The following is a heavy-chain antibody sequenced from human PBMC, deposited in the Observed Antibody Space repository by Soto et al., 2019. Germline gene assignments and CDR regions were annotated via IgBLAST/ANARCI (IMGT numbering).Heavy chain of an antibody. CDR2: IIPIFGTA. Sequence: SVKVSCKASGGTFSSYAISWVRQAPGQGLEWMGGIIPIFGTANYAQKFQGRVTITADESTSTAYMELSSLRSEDTAVYYCARGGYYYDSSGYAYGMDVWGQGTTVTVSS. D-gene: IGHD3-22*01. J-gene: IGHJ6*02. CDR1: GGTFSSYA. V-gene: IGHV1-69*13. CDR3: ARGGYYYDSSGYAYGMDV.